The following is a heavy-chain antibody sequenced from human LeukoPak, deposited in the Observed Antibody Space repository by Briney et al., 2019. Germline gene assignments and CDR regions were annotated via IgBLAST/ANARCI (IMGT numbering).Heavy chain of an antibody. CDR3: ARMYDSSSYLSWFDP. J-gene: IGHJ5*02. Sequence: SETLSLTCTVSGGSISSYYWSWIRQPPGKGLEWIGYIYYYGSTNYNPSLKSRVTISVDTSKNQFSLKLSSVTAADTAVYYCARMYDSSSYLSWFDPWGQGTLVTVSS. D-gene: IGHD3-22*01. CDR2: IYYYGST. CDR1: GGSISSYY. V-gene: IGHV4-59*01.